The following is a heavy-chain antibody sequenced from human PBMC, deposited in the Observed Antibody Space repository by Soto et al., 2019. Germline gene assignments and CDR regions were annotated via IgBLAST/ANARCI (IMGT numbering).Heavy chain of an antibody. CDR1: GFTFSNAW. V-gene: IGHV3-15*01. J-gene: IGHJ6*03. Sequence: PGGSLRLSCAASGFTFSNAWMSWVRQAPGKGLEWVGRIKSKTDGGTTDYAAPVKGRFTISRDDSKNTLYLQMNSLKTEDTAVYYCTTADIQLDRYYYYYMDVWGKGTTVTVSS. D-gene: IGHD5-18*01. CDR3: TTADIQLDRYYYYYMDV. CDR2: IKSKTDGGTT.